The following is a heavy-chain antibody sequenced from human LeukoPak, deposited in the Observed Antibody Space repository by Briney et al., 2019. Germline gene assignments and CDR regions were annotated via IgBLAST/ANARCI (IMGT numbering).Heavy chain of an antibody. CDR3: ARAFPTVTTFDY. CDR1: GFSLATSGMC. Sequence: RESGPALVKPTQTLTLTCTFSGFSLATSGMCVSWIRQPPGKALEWLARIDWDDDKYYSTSLQTRLTISKDTSKNQVVLTMTNMDPVDTATYYCARAFPTVTTFDYWGQGTLVTVSS. J-gene: IGHJ4*02. D-gene: IGHD4-17*01. CDR2: IDWDDDK. V-gene: IGHV2-70*11.